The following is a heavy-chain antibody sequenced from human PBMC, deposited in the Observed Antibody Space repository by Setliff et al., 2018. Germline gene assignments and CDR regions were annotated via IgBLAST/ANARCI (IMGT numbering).Heavy chain of an antibody. CDR2: ISAYNGNT. J-gene: IGHJ3*02. CDR3: ARAPAYSSTPGSYAFDI. CDR1: GYTFTSYG. Sequence: ASVKVSCKASGYTFTSYGISWVRQAPGQGLEWLGWISAYNGNTNYAQKLQGRVTMTTDTSTSTAYMELRSLRSDDTAVYYCARAPAYSSTPGSYAFDIWGQGTMVTVSS. D-gene: IGHD6-13*01. V-gene: IGHV1-18*01.